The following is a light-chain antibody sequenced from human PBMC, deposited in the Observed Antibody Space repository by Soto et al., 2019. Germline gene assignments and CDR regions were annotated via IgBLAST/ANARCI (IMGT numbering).Light chain of an antibody. V-gene: IGKV3-20*01. Sequence: EMVLTQSPGTLSLPPMGRASLFFRASQSIANYLGWYQQKPGQPPRLLIYAASNRATGIPDRFSGSGSGTDFTLTIRRLEPEDFAVYYCQHYSSSPTTFGQGTKVDIK. J-gene: IGKJ1*01. CDR2: AAS. CDR3: QHYSSSPTT. CDR1: QSIANY.